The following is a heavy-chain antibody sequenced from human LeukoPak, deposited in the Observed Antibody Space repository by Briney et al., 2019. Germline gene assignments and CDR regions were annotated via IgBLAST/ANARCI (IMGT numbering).Heavy chain of an antibody. J-gene: IGHJ4*02. V-gene: IGHV4-38-2*01. Sequence: SETLSLTXAVSLYSIRSSYYWGWIRQPPGKGLEWIGSIYYSGSTYYNPSLKSRVTISVDTSKNQFSLKLSSVTAADTAVYYCHDSSGYHWGQGTLVTVSS. D-gene: IGHD3-22*01. CDR3: HDSSGYH. CDR2: IYYSGST. CDR1: LYSIRSSYY.